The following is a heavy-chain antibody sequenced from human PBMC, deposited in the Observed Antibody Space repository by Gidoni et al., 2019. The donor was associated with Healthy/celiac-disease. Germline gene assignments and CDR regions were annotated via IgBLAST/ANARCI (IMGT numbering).Heavy chain of an antibody. CDR3: AKDQIVATYFDY. V-gene: IGHV3-23*01. CDR1: GFPFSSYS. Sequence: EVQLLESGGGLVQPGGSLRLSCAASGFPFSSYSMSWVRQDPGKGLEGVSAISGSGGSTYYADSVKGRFTISRDNSKNTLYLQMNSLRAEDTAVYYCAKDQIVATYFDYWGQGTLVTVSS. D-gene: IGHD5-12*01. J-gene: IGHJ4*02. CDR2: ISGSGGST.